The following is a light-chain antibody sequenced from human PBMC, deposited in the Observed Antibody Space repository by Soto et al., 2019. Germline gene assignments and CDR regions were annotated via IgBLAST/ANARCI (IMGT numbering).Light chain of an antibody. Sequence: DIQMTQSPSSLSASVGDRVTITCQASQDISNYLNWHQQKPGKAPRLLIYDASNLETGVPSRFSGSGSGTDFTFTISSLQPEDIATYYCQQYASLPLTFGGGTKVEIK. CDR3: QQYASLPLT. J-gene: IGKJ4*01. V-gene: IGKV1-33*01. CDR1: QDISNY. CDR2: DAS.